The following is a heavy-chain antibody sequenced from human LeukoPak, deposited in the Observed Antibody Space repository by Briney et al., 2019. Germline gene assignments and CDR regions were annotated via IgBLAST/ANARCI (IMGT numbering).Heavy chain of an antibody. J-gene: IGHJ4*02. Sequence: ASVKVSCKASGYTFTSYGISWVRQAPGQGLEWMGWISAYNGNTNYAQKLQGRVTMTTDTSTSTAYMELRSLRSDDTALYYCAKDMGHMVRGEEHFDYWGQGTLVTVSS. CDR1: GYTFTSYG. V-gene: IGHV1-18*01. D-gene: IGHD3-10*01. CDR3: AKDMGHMVRGEEHFDY. CDR2: ISAYNGNT.